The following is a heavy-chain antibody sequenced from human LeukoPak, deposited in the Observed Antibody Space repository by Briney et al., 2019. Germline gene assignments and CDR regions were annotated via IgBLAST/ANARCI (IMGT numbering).Heavy chain of an antibody. J-gene: IGHJ4*02. D-gene: IGHD6-13*01. CDR1: GYSFTSYW. V-gene: IGHV5-51*01. Sequence: GESLKISCQGSGYSFTSYWIGWVRQMPGKGLDWMGIIYPGDSHITYSPSFQGQVTISADKSISTAYLQWSSLKASDTAMYFCARQTYSSNWGLGYWGQGTLVTVSS. CDR2: IYPGDSHI. CDR3: ARQTYSSNWGLGY.